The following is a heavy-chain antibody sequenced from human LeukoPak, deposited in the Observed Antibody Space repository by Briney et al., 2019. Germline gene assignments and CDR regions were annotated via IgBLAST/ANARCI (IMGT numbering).Heavy chain of an antibody. CDR3: AGAHGYNYLYY. D-gene: IGHD5-24*01. CDR2: SGTVGDT. CDR1: GFTSSAYD. J-gene: IGHJ4*02. Sequence: GGSLRLSCAASGFTSSAYDMHWVRQITGGGLEWVSTSGTVGDTFYSDSVKGRFTISRENAKNTLYLQMNSLRAEDTAVYYCAGAHGYNYLYYWGQGTLVTVSS. V-gene: IGHV3-13*04.